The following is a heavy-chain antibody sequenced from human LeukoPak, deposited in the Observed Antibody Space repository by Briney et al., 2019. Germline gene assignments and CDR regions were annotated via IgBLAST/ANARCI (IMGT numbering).Heavy chain of an antibody. Sequence: PSETLSLTCAVSGDSTSNGGYSWNWIRQPPGKGLECIGYIYYSGSTNYNPSLKSRVTISVDTSKNQFSLKLSSVTAADTAVYYCARSGGYYHNWFDPWGQGTLVTVSS. J-gene: IGHJ5*02. D-gene: IGHD3-22*01. CDR2: IYYSGST. V-gene: IGHV4-61*08. CDR3: ARSGGYYHNWFDP. CDR1: GDSTSNGGYS.